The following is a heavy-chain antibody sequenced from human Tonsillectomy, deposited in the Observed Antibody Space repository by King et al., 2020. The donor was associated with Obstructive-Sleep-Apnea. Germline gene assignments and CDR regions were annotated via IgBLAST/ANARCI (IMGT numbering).Heavy chain of an antibody. CDR2: INHSGST. D-gene: IGHD6-13*01. J-gene: IGHJ4*02. Sequence: VQLQQWGAGLLKPSETLSLTCAVYGGSFSGYYWSWIRQPPGKGLEWIGVINHSGSTNYNPSLKSRVTISVDTSKNQFSLKLSSVTAADTAVYYCARGRRIAAAAYRYWGQGTLVTVSS. CDR3: ARGRRIAAAAYRY. CDR1: GGSFSGYY. V-gene: IGHV4-34*01.